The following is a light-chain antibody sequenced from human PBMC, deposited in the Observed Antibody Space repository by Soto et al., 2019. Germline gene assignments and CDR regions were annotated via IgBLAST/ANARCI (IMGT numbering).Light chain of an antibody. V-gene: IGKV3-15*01. CDR1: QSISNS. CDR2: GAS. CDR3: QQYNNWPPRT. Sequence: EIVMTQSPASLSVSPGETATLSCRASQSISNSLAWYQQKPGQAPSLLIYGASTRATGIPARFSGSGSGTEFTLTISSMQSEDAALYYCQQYNNWPPRTFGQGTKLEIK. J-gene: IGKJ2*01.